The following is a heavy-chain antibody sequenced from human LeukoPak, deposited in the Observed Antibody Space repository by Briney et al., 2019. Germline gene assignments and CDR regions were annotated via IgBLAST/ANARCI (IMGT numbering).Heavy chain of an antibody. V-gene: IGHV4-59*01. D-gene: IGHD6-13*01. CDR2: VFYIGST. Sequence: SETLSLTGTVSGDSITGYFWSWIRQPPGKGLEWIGYVFYIGSTNYNTSLKSRVILSVDTSKNQFSLNLRSVTAADTAVYYCARGPFRDSSSWYYFDYWGQGTLVTVSS. CDR3: ARGPFRDSSSWYYFDY. CDR1: GDSITGYF. J-gene: IGHJ4*02.